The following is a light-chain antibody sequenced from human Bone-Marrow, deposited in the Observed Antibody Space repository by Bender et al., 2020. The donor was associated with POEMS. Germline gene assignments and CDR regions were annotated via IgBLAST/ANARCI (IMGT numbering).Light chain of an antibody. J-gene: IGLJ1*01. Sequence: QSVLTQPPSVSGAPGQTVTISCTGTSSNMGAGYGVNWYQQLPGTAPKLLIYNNENRPSGVPDRISGSKSGTSASLAITGLQAEDEADYYCCSYAGSYTFVFGTGTKVTVL. CDR3: CSYAGSYTFV. CDR2: NNE. V-gene: IGLV1-40*01. CDR1: SSNMGAGYG.